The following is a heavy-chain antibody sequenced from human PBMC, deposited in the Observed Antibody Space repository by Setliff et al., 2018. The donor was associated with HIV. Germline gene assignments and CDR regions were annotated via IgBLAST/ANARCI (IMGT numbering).Heavy chain of an antibody. Sequence: ASVKVSCKASGYTFMNFAMHWVRQAPGQGLEWMGWINPNTGNPTYAQGFTGRFVFSLDTSVSTAYLQISSLKAEDTAVYYCARGLPPFYDFWSGYPLYYWGQGTLVTVSS. V-gene: IGHV7-4-1*02. D-gene: IGHD3-3*01. CDR3: ARGLPPFYDFWSGYPLYY. CDR2: INPNTGNP. CDR1: GYTFMNFA. J-gene: IGHJ4*02.